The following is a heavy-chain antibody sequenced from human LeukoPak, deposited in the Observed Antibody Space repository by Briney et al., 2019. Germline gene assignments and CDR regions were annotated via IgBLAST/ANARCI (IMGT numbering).Heavy chain of an antibody. CDR3: ARDMYSSGRVPFDY. V-gene: IGHV1-18*01. D-gene: IGHD6-19*01. Sequence: ASVKVSCKASGYTFASYGISWVRQAPGQGLEWMGWISAKKGNTDYAQKLQARVTMTTDTSTSTAYMELRSLRSDDTAVYYCARDMYSSGRVPFDYWGQGTLVTVSS. CDR2: ISAKKGNT. J-gene: IGHJ4*02. CDR1: GYTFASYG.